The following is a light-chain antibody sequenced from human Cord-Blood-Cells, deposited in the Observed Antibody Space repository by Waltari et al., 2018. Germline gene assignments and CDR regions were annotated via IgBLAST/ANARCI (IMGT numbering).Light chain of an antibody. Sequence: QSALPQPPSASGSPGQSVTISCTGTSSDVGGYNYVSWYQQHPGKAPKRMIYEVSKRPSGVPDRFPGSKSGNTASLTVSGLQAEDEADYYCSSYAGSNNVVFGGGTKLTVL. CDR2: EVS. CDR3: SSYAGSNNVV. J-gene: IGLJ2*01. CDR1: SSDVGGYNY. V-gene: IGLV2-8*01.